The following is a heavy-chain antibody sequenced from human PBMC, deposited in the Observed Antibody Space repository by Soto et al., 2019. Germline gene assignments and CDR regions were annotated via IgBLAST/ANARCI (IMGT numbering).Heavy chain of an antibody. D-gene: IGHD6-19*01. CDR2: IWYDGSNK. J-gene: IGHJ3*02. Sequence: GGSLRLSCAASGFTFSSYGMHWVRQAPGKGLEWVAVIWYDGSNKYYADSVKGRFTISRDNSKNTLYMQMNSLRAEDTAVYYCATRAMAGHDAFDIWGQGTMVTVSS. CDR3: ATRAMAGHDAFDI. V-gene: IGHV3-33*01. CDR1: GFTFSSYG.